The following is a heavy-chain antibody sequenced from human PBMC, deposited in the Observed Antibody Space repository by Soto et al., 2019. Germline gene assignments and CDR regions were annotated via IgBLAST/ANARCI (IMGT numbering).Heavy chain of an antibody. CDR3: ARRAFGGVIPRDYYGMDV. Sequence: GESLKISCKGSGYSFTSYWIGWVRQMPGKGLEWMGIIYPGDSDIRYSPSFQGQVTISADKSISTAYLQWSSLKASDTAMYYCARRAFGGVIPRDYYGMDVWGQGTTVTVSS. CDR1: GYSFTSYW. CDR2: IYPGDSDI. J-gene: IGHJ6*02. V-gene: IGHV5-51*01. D-gene: IGHD3-16*02.